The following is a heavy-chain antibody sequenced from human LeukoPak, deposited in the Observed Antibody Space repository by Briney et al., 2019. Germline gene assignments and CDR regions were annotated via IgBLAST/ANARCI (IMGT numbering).Heavy chain of an antibody. CDR2: ISAYTGET. CDR1: GYTFTNYG. Sequence: ASVKVSCKASGYTFTNYGITWVRQAPGQGLEWMGWISAYTGETNYAQKLQDRVTMTTDTSTSTAYMELRSLTSDDTAVYYCARGGAIYPDYWGQGTLVTVSS. CDR3: ARGGAIYPDY. D-gene: IGHD3-10*01. J-gene: IGHJ4*02. V-gene: IGHV1-18*01.